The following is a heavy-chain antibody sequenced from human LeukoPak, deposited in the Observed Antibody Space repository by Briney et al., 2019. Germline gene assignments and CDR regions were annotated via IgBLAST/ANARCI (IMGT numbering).Heavy chain of an antibody. CDR2: ISSSSSTI. CDR1: GFTFSSYA. D-gene: IGHD1-26*01. CDR3: AKDRSESYFYFDF. J-gene: IGHJ4*02. V-gene: IGHV3-48*04. Sequence: GGSLRLSCAASGFTFSSYAMSWVRQAPGKGLEWVSYISSSSSTIYYADSVKGRFTISRDNAKNSLYLQMNSLRAEDTAVYYCAKDRSESYFYFDFWGQGTLVTVSS.